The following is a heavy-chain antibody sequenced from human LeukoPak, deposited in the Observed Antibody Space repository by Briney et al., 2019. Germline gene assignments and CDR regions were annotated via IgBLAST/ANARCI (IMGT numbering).Heavy chain of an antibody. CDR1: GGSISSGGYY. Sequence: SETLSLTCTVSGGSISSGGYYWSWIRQPPGKGLEWIGYIYHSGSTYYNPSLKSRVTISVDRSKNQFSLKLSSVTAADTAVCYCARGVAARPFVFDYWGQGTLVTVSS. CDR3: ARGVAARPFVFDY. J-gene: IGHJ4*02. V-gene: IGHV4-30-2*01. CDR2: IYHSGST. D-gene: IGHD6-6*01.